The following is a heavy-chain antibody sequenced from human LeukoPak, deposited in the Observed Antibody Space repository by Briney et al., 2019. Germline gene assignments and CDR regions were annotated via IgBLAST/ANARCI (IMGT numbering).Heavy chain of an antibody. V-gene: IGHV4-61*02. CDR3: ARDGRPIAVAGADFDY. Sequence: PSETLSLTCTVSGDSISSGSYYWSWIRQPAGEGLEWIGRIYSSGRTHYSPSLKSRVAISVDTSKNRFSLRLSSVTAADTAVYYCARDGRPIAVAGADFDYWGQGTLVTVSS. CDR2: IYSSGRT. CDR1: GDSISSGSYY. D-gene: IGHD6-19*01. J-gene: IGHJ4*02.